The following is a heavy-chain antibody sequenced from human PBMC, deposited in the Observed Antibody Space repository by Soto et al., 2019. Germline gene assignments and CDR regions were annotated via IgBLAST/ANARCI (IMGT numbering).Heavy chain of an antibody. V-gene: IGHV4-39*07. CDR2: INHSGST. J-gene: IGHJ4*02. CDR1: GGSISSSSYY. Sequence: SETLSLTCTVSGGSISSSSYYWGWIRQPPGKGLEWIGKINHSGSTNYNPSLKSRVTISVDTSKNQFSLKLSSVTAADTAVYYYARVRGRGYSYDIDYWGQGTLVTVSS. CDR3: ARVRGRGYSYDIDY. D-gene: IGHD5-18*01.